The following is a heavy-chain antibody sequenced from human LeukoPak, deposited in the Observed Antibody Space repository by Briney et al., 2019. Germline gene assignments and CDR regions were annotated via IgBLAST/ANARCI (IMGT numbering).Heavy chain of an antibody. Sequence: SVKVSCKASGGTFSSYAISWVRQAPGQGLEWMGGIIPIFGTANYAQKFQGRVTITADESTSTVYMELSSLRSEDTAVYYCARDYVDDIPMIKDYWGQGTLVTVSS. J-gene: IGHJ4*02. CDR2: IIPIFGTA. V-gene: IGHV1-69*13. D-gene: IGHD2-8*01. CDR3: ARDYVDDIPMIKDY. CDR1: GGTFSSYA.